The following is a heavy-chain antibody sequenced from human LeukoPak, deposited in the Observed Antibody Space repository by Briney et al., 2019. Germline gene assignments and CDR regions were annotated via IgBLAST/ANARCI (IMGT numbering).Heavy chain of an antibody. J-gene: IGHJ4*02. CDR3: AKTRGDGYKDSFDY. CDR1: GFTFSDYY. D-gene: IGHD5-24*01. Sequence: GGSLRLSCAASGFTFSDYYMSWIRQAPGKGLEWVSYISSSGSTIYYADSVKGRFTISRDNSKNTLYLQMKSLRAEDTAIYYCAKTRGDGYKDSFDYWGQGTLVTVSS. V-gene: IGHV3-11*01. CDR2: ISSSGSTI.